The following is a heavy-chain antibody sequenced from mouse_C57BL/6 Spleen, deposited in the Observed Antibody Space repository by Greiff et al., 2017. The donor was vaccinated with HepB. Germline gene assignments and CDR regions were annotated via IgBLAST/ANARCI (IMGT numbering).Heavy chain of an antibody. CDR3: AKKTYYYGSSYYAMDY. J-gene: IGHJ4*01. Sequence: QVQLKESGPGLVQPSQSLSIPCTVSGFSFTSYGVHWVRQSPGKGLEWLGVIWRGGSTDYNAAFMSRLSITKDNSKSQVFFKMNSLQADDTAIYYCAKKTYYYGSSYYAMDYWGQGTSVTVSS. CDR1: GFSFTSYG. V-gene: IGHV2-5*01. D-gene: IGHD1-1*01. CDR2: IWRGGST.